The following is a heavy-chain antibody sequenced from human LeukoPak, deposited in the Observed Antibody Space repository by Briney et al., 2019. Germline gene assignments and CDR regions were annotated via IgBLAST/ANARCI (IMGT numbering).Heavy chain of an antibody. D-gene: IGHD6-6*01. V-gene: IGHV1-2*02. Sequence: ASVKVSCKASGYTFTSYGISWVRQAPGQGLEWMGWINPNSGGTNYAQKFQGRVTMTRDTSISTAYMELSRLRSDDTAVYYCARGGTKYSSSSSFDYWGQGTLVTVSS. CDR1: GYTFTSYG. CDR2: INPNSGGT. CDR3: ARGGTKYSSSSSFDY. J-gene: IGHJ4*02.